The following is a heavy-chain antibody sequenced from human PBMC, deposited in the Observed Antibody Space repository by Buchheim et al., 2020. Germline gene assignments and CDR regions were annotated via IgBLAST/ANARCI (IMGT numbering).Heavy chain of an antibody. CDR1: GFIFSNYG. J-gene: IGHJ4*02. CDR3: AIEYSSGTTAY. Sequence: EVQLLESGGGLVQPGGSLRLSCAASGFIFSNYGMNWVRQAPGKGLEWVSAINHSGASTFYADSVKGRFTITRDNSKNTPYLQMNSLRVEDTAIYYCAIEYSSGTTAYWGQGTL. CDR2: INHSGAST. D-gene: IGHD6-19*01. V-gene: IGHV3-23*01.